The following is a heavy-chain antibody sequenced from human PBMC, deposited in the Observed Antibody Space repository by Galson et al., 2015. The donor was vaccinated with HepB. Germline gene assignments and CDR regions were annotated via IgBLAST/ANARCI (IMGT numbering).Heavy chain of an antibody. J-gene: IGHJ6*02. V-gene: IGHV1-46*01. Sequence: SVKVSCKASGYTFTSYYMHWVRQAPGQGLEWMGIINPSGGSTSYAQKFQGRVTMTRDTSTSTVYMELNSLRAEDTAVYYCARVQRSSGWPFYYGMDVWGQGTTVTVSS. CDR2: INPSGGST. CDR3: ARVQRSSGWPFYYGMDV. CDR1: GYTFTSYY. D-gene: IGHD6-19*01.